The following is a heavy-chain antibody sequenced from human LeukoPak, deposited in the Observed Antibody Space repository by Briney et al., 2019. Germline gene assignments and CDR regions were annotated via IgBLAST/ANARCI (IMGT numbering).Heavy chain of an antibody. V-gene: IGHV4-59*08. CDR1: GGSISGYY. J-gene: IGHJ5*01. Sequence: PSETLSLTCTVSGGSISGYYWTWIRQLPGKGLEWIGYIYNSGITNYNPSLKSRVTVSVDKSKNQFSLRLTSVTAADTAVYYCARSVPSLDYLFDSWGHGTLVTVSS. D-gene: IGHD4-11*01. CDR2: IYNSGIT. CDR3: ARSVPSLDYLFDS.